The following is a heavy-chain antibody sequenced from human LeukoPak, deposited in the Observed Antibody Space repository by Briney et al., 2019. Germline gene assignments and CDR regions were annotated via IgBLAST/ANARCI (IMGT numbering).Heavy chain of an antibody. Sequence: GGSLRLSCAASGFTLSSYAMSWVRQAPGKGLEWVSAISGSGGSTYYADSVKGRFTISRDNSKNTLYLQMNSLRAEDTAVYYCAKGGYYDILTGYYRGLYFDYWGQGTLVTVSS. D-gene: IGHD3-9*01. CDR3: AKGGYYDILTGYYRGLYFDY. J-gene: IGHJ4*02. V-gene: IGHV3-23*01. CDR2: ISGSGGST. CDR1: GFTLSSYA.